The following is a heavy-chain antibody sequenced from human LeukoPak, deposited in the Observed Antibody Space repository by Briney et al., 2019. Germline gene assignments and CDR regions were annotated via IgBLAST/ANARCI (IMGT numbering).Heavy chain of an antibody. J-gene: IGHJ6*02. V-gene: IGHV4-59*01. CDR1: GGSISSYY. Sequence: PSETLSLTCTVSGGSISSYYWSWIRQPPGKGLEWIGYIYYSGSTNYNPSLKSRVTISVDTSKNQFSLKLSSVTAADTAVYYCARGSHSSSWSGYYGMDVRGQGTTVTVSS. D-gene: IGHD6-13*01. CDR2: IYYSGST. CDR3: ARGSHSSSWSGYYGMDV.